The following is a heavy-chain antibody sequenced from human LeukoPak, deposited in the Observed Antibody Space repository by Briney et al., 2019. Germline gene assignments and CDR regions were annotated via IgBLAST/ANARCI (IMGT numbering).Heavy chain of an antibody. CDR2: INYDGTTT. Sequence: PGGSLRLSCAASGFNFSSYWMHWVRQAPGKGLVWISRINYDGTTTSYADSVKGRFTISRDNAKNTLYLQMNSLRAEDTAVYYCAKFLPTHIVVANYYFDYWGQGTLVTVSS. V-gene: IGHV3-74*01. CDR3: AKFLPTHIVVANYYFDY. D-gene: IGHD2-21*01. J-gene: IGHJ4*02. CDR1: GFNFSSYW.